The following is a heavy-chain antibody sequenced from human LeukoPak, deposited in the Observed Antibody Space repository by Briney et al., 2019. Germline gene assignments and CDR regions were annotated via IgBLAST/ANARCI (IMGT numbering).Heavy chain of an antibody. CDR1: GGSFSGYY. V-gene: IGHV4-34*01. CDR3: ARGAKWAYLSYFDY. J-gene: IGHJ4*02. CDR2: INHSGST. D-gene: IGHD2-2*02. Sequence: PSETLSLTCAVYGGSFSGYYWSWIRQPPGKGLEWIGEINHSGSTNYNPSLKSRVTISVDTSKNQFSLKLSSVTAADTAVYYCARGAKWAYLSYFDYWGQGTLVTVSS.